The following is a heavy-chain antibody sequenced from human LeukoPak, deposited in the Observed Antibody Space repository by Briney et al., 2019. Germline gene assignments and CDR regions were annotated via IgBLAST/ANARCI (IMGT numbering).Heavy chain of an antibody. Sequence: SETLSLTCTVSGGSISSYYWSWIRQPAGKGLEWIGRIYTSGSTNYNPSLKSRVTISVDTSKNQFSLKLSSVTAADTAVYYCARGYYDLWSALYYYYYYMDVWGKGTTVTVSS. CDR3: ARGYYDLWSALYYYYYYMDV. CDR2: IYTSGST. CDR1: GGSISSYY. J-gene: IGHJ6*03. D-gene: IGHD3-3*01. V-gene: IGHV4-4*07.